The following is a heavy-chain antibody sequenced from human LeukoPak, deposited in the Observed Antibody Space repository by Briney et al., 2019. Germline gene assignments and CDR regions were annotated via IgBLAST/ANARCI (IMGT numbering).Heavy chain of an antibody. D-gene: IGHD3-22*01. CDR1: GGSFSGYY. CDR3: ASHMRGSGYNAAFDY. J-gene: IGHJ4*02. Sequence: SETLSLTCAVYGGSFSGYYWNWIRQPPGKGLEWIGEINHSGSINYNPSLKSRVTISVDTSKNQFSLKLSSVTAADTAVYYCASHMRGSGYNAAFDYWGQGTLVTVSS. V-gene: IGHV4-34*01. CDR2: INHSGSI.